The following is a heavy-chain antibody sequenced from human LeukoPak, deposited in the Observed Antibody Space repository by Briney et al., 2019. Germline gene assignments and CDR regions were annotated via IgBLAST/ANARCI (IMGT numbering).Heavy chain of an antibody. V-gene: IGHV4-4*01. Sequence: PETLSLTCAVSGGSVSSSYWCNWVRQPPGKGLEWIGEIHHSGSTHYNPSLKSRVTISVDKSKNQFSLNLSSVTAADTAVYFCARRGSGWYFEYWGQGTLVTVSS. CDR1: GGSVSSSYW. J-gene: IGHJ4*02. CDR3: ARRGSGWYFEY. D-gene: IGHD6-19*01. CDR2: IHHSGST.